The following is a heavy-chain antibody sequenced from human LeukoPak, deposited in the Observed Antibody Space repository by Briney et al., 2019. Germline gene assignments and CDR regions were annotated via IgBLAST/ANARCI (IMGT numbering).Heavy chain of an antibody. Sequence: ASVKVSCKASGYTFTSYYMHWVRQAPGQGLEWMGIINPSGGSTSYAQKFQGKVTMTRDMSTSTVYMELSSLRSEDTAVYYCARGRRRPHDAFDIWGQGTMVTVSS. V-gene: IGHV1-46*01. CDR2: INPSGGST. J-gene: IGHJ3*02. CDR3: ARGRRRPHDAFDI. CDR1: GYTFTSYY.